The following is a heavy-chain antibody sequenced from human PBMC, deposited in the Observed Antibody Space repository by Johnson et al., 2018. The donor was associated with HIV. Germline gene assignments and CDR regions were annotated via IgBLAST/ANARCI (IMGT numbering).Heavy chain of an antibody. V-gene: IGHV3-30*19. J-gene: IGHJ3*02. CDR1: GFTFSSYG. D-gene: IGHD2-15*01. CDR2: IWYDGSNK. CDR3: ARGPHEVVVVAATSAFDI. Sequence: QVQLVESGGGVVQPGRSLRLSCTASGFTFSSYGMHWVRQAPGKGLEWVAVIWYDGSNKYYADSVKGRFTISRDNSQNTLYLQMNSLRAEDTAGYYCARGPHEVVVVAATSAFDIWGQGTMVTVSS.